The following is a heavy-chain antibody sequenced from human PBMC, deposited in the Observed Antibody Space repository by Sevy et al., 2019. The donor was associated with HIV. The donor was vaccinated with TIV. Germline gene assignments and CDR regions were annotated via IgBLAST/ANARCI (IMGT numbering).Heavy chain of an antibody. CDR2: IYSGGST. CDR1: GFTVSSNY. J-gene: IGHJ6*02. CDR3: ARDGRIAAAGYYYYYGMDV. D-gene: IGHD6-13*01. V-gene: IGHV3-66*01. Sequence: GGSLRLSCAASGFTVSSNYMSWVRQAPGKGLEWVSVIYSGGSTYYADSVKGRFTISRDNSKNTLYLQMNSLRAEDTAVYSCARDGRIAAAGYYYYYGMDVWGQGTTVTVSS.